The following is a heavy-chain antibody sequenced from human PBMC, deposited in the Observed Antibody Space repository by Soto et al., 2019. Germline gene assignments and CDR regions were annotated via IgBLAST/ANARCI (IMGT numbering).Heavy chain of an antibody. Sequence: ASVKVSCKTSGFTLSRSGVHWVRQARGHRLQWIGWIDVGSGNANYAQMDQERVTISRDMSTSTAYMELRSLRSDDTAVYYCARVDDYVWGSDRLPRDDWGQGTLVTVSS. D-gene: IGHD3-16*02. CDR3: ARVDDYVWGSDRLPRDD. J-gene: IGHJ4*02. CDR1: GFTLSRSG. V-gene: IGHV1-58*01. CDR2: IDVGSGNA.